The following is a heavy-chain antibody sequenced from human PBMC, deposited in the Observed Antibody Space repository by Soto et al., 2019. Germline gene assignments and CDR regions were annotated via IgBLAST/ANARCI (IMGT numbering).Heavy chain of an antibody. D-gene: IGHD6-13*01. CDR3: ATSSSWYRLDS. Sequence: TLSLTCTVSGDSITSGGFYCSWIRQHPGTGLEWIGYIYYSGGTYYNPSLNSRATISVDTSKNQFSLTLNSMTAADTAVYYCATSSSWYRLDSWGPGTLVTVSS. J-gene: IGHJ4*02. CDR1: GDSITSGGFY. V-gene: IGHV4-31*03. CDR2: IYYSGGT.